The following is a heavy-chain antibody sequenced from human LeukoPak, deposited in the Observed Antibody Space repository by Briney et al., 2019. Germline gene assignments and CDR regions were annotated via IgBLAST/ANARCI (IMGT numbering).Heavy chain of an antibody. CDR3: ARASSSWHPFDY. CDR1: GFNFSSYA. CDR2: ISYDGSNK. J-gene: IGHJ4*02. Sequence: PGRSLRLSCVASGFNFSSYAMHWVRQAPGKGLEWVAVISYDGSNKYYADSVKGRFTISRDNSKNTLYLQMNSLRAEDTAVYYCARASSSWHPFDYWGQGTLVTVSS. D-gene: IGHD6-13*01. V-gene: IGHV3-30*04.